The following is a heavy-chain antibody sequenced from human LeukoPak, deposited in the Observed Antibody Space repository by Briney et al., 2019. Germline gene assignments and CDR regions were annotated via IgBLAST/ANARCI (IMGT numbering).Heavy chain of an antibody. CDR3: ARDRVGVDIVVVPAGEFDY. CDR1: GYTFTSYG. Sequence: ASVKVSCKASGYTFTSYGISWVRQAPGQGREWMGWISAYNGNTNYAQKLQGRVTMTTDTSTSTAYVELRSLRSDDTAVYYCARDRVGVDIVVVPAGEFDYWGQGTLVTVSS. CDR2: ISAYNGNT. V-gene: IGHV1-18*01. J-gene: IGHJ4*02. D-gene: IGHD2-2*03.